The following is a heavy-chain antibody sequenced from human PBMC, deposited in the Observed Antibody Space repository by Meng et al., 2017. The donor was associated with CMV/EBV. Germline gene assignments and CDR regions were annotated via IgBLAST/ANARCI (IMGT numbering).Heavy chain of an antibody. V-gene: IGHV3-11*01. D-gene: IGHD3-22*01. CDR3: ARGVRITMIVVVSHDY. CDR1: GFTFSDHY. CDR2: ISSSGSTI. J-gene: IGHJ4*02. Sequence: GESLKISCAASGFTFSDHYMSWIRQAPGKGLEWGSYISSSGSTIYYADSVKGRFTISRDNAKNSLYLQMNSLRAEDTAVYYCARGVRITMIVVVSHDYWGQGTLVTVSS.